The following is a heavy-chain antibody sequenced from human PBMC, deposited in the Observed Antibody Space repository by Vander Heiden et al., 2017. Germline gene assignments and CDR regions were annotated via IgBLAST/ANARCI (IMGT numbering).Heavy chain of an antibody. Sequence: EVQLVQSGAEVKKPGESLKISCKGSGYSFTSYLIGRVRQMPGKGLEWMGIIYPGDSDTRYSPSFQGQVTISADKSISTAYLQWSSLKASDTAMYYCARNGRVTAAGSGYYYYYGMDVWGQGTTVTVSS. CDR3: ARNGRVTAAGSGYYYYYGMDV. J-gene: IGHJ6*02. D-gene: IGHD6-13*01. V-gene: IGHV5-51*03. CDR2: IYPGDSDT. CDR1: GYSFTSYL.